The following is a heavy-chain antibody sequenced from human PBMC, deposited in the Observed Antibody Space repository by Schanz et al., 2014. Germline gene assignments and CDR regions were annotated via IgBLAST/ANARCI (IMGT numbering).Heavy chain of an antibody. J-gene: IGHJ4*02. CDR2: IDPNSGGT. CDR3: ARVYRWQHILGHFDS. D-gene: IGHD6-13*01. CDR1: GYTFTGYY. V-gene: IGHV1-2*06. Sequence: QVQLVQSGAEVKKPGASVKVSCKASGYTFTGYYMHWVRQAPRQGLEWMGRIDPNSGGTNFAQKFQGGDTMTRDNSISTAYMELSRLRSDDTAVYYCARVYRWQHILGHFDSWGQGSLVTVSS.